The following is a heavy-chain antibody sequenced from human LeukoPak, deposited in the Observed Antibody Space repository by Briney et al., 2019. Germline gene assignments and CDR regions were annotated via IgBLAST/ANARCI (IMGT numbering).Heavy chain of an antibody. Sequence: GGSLRLSCAASGFTVSSNYMGWVRQAPGKGLEWVSVIYSGGSTYYADSVKGRFTISRDNSKNTLYLQMNSLRAEDTAVYYCARYVGGILFDPWGQGTLVTVSS. CDR2: IYSGGST. CDR3: ARYVGGILFDP. J-gene: IGHJ5*02. CDR1: GFTVSSNY. V-gene: IGHV3-66*01. D-gene: IGHD4-23*01.